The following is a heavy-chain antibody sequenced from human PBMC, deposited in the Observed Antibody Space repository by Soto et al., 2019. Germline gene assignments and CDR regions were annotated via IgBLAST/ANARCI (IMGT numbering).Heavy chain of an antibody. Sequence: RASVKVSCKASGGTFSSYAISWARQAPGQGLEWMGGIIPIFGTANYAQKFQGRVTITADKSTSTAYTELSSLRSEDTAVYYCAREKAGIAAAGKTHRRYYYGMDVWGQGTTVTVSS. V-gene: IGHV1-69*06. J-gene: IGHJ6*02. D-gene: IGHD6-13*01. CDR3: AREKAGIAAAGKTHRRYYYGMDV. CDR1: GGTFSSYA. CDR2: IIPIFGTA.